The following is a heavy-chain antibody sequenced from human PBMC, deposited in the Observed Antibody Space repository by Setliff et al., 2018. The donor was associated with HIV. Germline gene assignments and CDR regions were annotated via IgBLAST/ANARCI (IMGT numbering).Heavy chain of an antibody. CDR2: INKDGNEK. D-gene: IGHD3-10*01. CDR1: GFTFSNYW. V-gene: IGHV3-7*01. J-gene: IGHJ4*02. Sequence: GGALRLSCAGSGFTFSNYWMAWVRQAPGKGLEWVANINKDGNEKHYIDSVKGRFTISRDNAKSSLYLQMSSLRADDTAVFYCARVLSGNSYDVSDFWGQGTLVTVSS. CDR3: ARVLSGNSYDVSDF.